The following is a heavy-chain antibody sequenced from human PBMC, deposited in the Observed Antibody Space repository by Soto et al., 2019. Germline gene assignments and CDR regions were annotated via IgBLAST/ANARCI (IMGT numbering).Heavy chain of an antibody. D-gene: IGHD2-15*01. Sequence: SLRLSCAASGFTFSSYAMSWVRQAPGKGLEWVSAITWSGGGTAYADSVKGRFTISRDNAKNSLYLQMNSLRAEDTALYYCARCSGSSCSSMGYIDYWGQGTQVTVSS. CDR3: ARCSGSSCSSMGYIDY. V-gene: IGHV3-20*04. CDR1: GFTFSSYA. J-gene: IGHJ4*02. CDR2: ITWSGGGT.